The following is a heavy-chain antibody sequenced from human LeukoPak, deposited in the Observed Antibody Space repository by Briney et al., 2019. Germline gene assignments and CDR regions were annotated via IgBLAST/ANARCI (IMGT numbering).Heavy chain of an antibody. CDR2: IYTSGKT. V-gene: IGHV4-4*07. J-gene: IGHJ3*02. CDR3: ASVHTYGSDAFDM. Sequence: MASETLSLTCTVSGDSINSHYWSWIRQPAGKGLEWIGRIYTSGKTNYNPSVRSRVITSMGTSRNQFSLTLTSLTAADTAVYYCASVHTYGSDAFDMWGQGTMVTVSS. D-gene: IGHD3-10*01. CDR1: GDSINSHY.